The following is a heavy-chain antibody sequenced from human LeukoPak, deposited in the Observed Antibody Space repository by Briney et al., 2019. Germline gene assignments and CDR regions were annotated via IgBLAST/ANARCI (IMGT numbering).Heavy chain of an antibody. V-gene: IGHV4-4*02. J-gene: IGHJ4*02. CDR1: GGSISSSNW. CDR2: IYHSGST. D-gene: IGHD6-13*01. CDR3: ASRSSYPGYYFDY. Sequence: SETLSLTCAVSGGSISSSNWWSWVRQPPGKGLEWIGEIYHSGSTNYNPSLKSRVTISVDKSKNQFSLKLSSVTAADTAVYYCASRSSYPGYYFDYWSQGTLVTVSS.